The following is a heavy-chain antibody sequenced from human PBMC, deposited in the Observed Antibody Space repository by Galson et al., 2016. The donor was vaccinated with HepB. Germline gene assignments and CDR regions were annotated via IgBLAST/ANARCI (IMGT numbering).Heavy chain of an antibody. CDR3: AKAADYYDSSGYYYLNWFDP. D-gene: IGHD3-22*01. V-gene: IGHV3-23*01. Sequence: SLRLSCAASGFTFSSYAMSWVRQAPGKGREWVSAISGSGGSTYYADSVKGRFTISRDNSKNTLYLQMNSLRAGDTAVYYCAKAADYYDSSGYYYLNWFDPWGQGTLVTVSS. CDR2: ISGSGGST. CDR1: GFTFSSYA. J-gene: IGHJ5*02.